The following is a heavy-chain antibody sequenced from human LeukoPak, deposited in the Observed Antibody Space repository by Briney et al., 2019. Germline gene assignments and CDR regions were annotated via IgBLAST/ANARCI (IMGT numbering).Heavy chain of an antibody. J-gene: IGHJ4*02. D-gene: IGHD4-17*01. V-gene: IGHV3-74*01. CDR3: ANSYGDFGPWYFDY. Sequence: GRSLRLSCAASGFTFSSYWMHWVPQAPGKGLVWVSRINSDGSSTSYADSVKGRFTISRDNAKNTLYLQMNSLRAEDTAVYYCANSYGDFGPWYFDYWGQGHLVTVSS. CDR2: INSDGSST. CDR1: GFTFSSYW.